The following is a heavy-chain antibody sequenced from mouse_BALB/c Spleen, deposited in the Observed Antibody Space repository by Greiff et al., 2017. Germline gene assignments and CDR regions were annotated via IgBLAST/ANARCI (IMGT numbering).Heavy chain of an antibody. V-gene: IGHV5-6*01. CDR3: WAMDY. CDR2: ISSGGSYT. CDR1: GFTFSSYG. Sequence: EVQVVESGGDLVKPGGSLKLSCAASGFTFSSYGMSWVRQTPDKRLEWVATISSGGSYTYYPDSVKGRFTISRNNAKNTLYLQMSSLKSEDTAMYYCWAMDYWGQGTSVTVSS. J-gene: IGHJ4*01.